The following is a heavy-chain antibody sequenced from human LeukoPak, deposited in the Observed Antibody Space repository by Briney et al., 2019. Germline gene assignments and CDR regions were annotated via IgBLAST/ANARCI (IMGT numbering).Heavy chain of an antibody. CDR2: ISGSGGST. CDR1: GFTFSSYA. D-gene: IGHD3-16*02. Sequence: GGSLRLSCAASGFTFSSYAMSWVRQAPGKGLEWVSAISGSGGSTYYADSVKGRFTISRDNSKNTLYLQMNSLRAEDTAVYYCARGFDDYIWGSYQDYWGQGTLVTVSS. CDR3: ARGFDDYIWGSYQDY. V-gene: IGHV3-23*01. J-gene: IGHJ4*02.